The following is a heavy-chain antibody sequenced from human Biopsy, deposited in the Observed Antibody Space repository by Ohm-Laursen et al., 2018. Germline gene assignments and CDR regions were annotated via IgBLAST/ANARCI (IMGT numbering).Heavy chain of an antibody. CDR3: ATGPVQMVYANLRGEFDS. CDR1: GFTFTNYA. J-gene: IGHJ4*02. CDR2: ISASDDSK. D-gene: IGHD2-8*01. Sequence: SLRLSCAASGFTFTNYAMSWVRQAPGKGLEWVSSISASDDSKYYGDSVKGRFTISRDSSTNTLYLQMNGLRADDTAVYYCATGPVQMVYANLRGEFDSWGQGALVTVSS. V-gene: IGHV3-23*01.